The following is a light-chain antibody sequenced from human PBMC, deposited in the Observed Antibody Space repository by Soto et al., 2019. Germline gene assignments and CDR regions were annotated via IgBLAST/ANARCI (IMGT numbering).Light chain of an antibody. Sequence: QSALTQPASVSGSPGQSITISCTGTSSDVGGYNYVSWYQQHPGKAPKLMIYEVSNRPSGFSNRFSGSKSGNTASLTISGLQAENEAAYYCSSYTSGNTWVFGGGTKVTVL. J-gene: IGLJ3*02. CDR3: SSYTSGNTWV. CDR2: EVS. CDR1: SSDVGGYNY. V-gene: IGLV2-14*01.